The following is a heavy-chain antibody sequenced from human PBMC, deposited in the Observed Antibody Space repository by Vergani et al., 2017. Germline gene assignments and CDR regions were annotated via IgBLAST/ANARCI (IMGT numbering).Heavy chain of an antibody. J-gene: IGHJ4*02. CDR3: AKDIGGAYGSGGYFDY. CDR1: GFTFDDYA. D-gene: IGHD3-10*01. V-gene: IGHV3-9*01. CDR2: ISWNSGSI. Sequence: EVQLVESGGGLVQPGRSLRLSCAASGFTFDDYAMHWVRQAPGQGLEWVSGISWNSGSIGYADSVKGRFTISRDNAKNSLYLQMNSLRAEDTALYYCAKDIGGAYGSGGYFDYWGQGTLVTVSS.